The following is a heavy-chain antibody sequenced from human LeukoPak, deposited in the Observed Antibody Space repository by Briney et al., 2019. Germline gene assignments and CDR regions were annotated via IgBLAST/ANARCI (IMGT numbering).Heavy chain of an antibody. J-gene: IGHJ4*02. CDR1: GFTFSSYS. CDR2: ISSSSSYI. V-gene: IGHV3-21*01. CDR3: ARDGTLHLGYDYVCSIDY. Sequence: PGGSLRLSCAASGFTFSSYSMNWVRQAPGKGLEWVSSISSSSSYIYYADSVKGRFTISRDNAKNSLYLQMNSLRAEDTAVYYCARDGTLHLGYDYVCSIDYWGQGTLVTVSS. D-gene: IGHD3-16*01.